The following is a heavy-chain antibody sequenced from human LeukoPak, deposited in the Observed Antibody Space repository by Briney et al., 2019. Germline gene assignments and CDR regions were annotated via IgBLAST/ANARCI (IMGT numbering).Heavy chain of an antibody. CDR3: AGGKARIAVSGLDY. Sequence: ASVKVSCKASGYTFTDYYIHWVRQAPGHGPEWMGCINPSRGGTIYAQKFQGRVTMTSDTSISTAYMEVRRLTSDDTAVYYCAGGKARIAVSGLDYWGQGTLVTVSS. V-gene: IGHV1-2*02. CDR1: GYTFTDYY. J-gene: IGHJ4*02. CDR2: INPSRGGT. D-gene: IGHD6-19*01.